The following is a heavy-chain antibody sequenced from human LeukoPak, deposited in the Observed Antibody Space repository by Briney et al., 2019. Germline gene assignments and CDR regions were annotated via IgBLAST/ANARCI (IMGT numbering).Heavy chain of an antibody. D-gene: IGHD3-22*01. Sequence: GGSLRLSCAASGFTFDDYAMHWVRQAPGKGLEWVSGISWNSGSIGYADSVKGRFTISRDNAKNSLYLQMNSLRAEDTAVYYCARARVSDYYDSSGRIGYFDYWGQGTLVTVSS. V-gene: IGHV3-9*01. J-gene: IGHJ4*02. CDR2: ISWNSGSI. CDR3: ARARVSDYYDSSGRIGYFDY. CDR1: GFTFDDYA.